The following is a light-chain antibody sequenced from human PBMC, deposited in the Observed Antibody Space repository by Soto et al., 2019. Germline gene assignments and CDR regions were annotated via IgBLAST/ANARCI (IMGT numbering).Light chain of an antibody. J-gene: IGLJ1*01. V-gene: IGLV2-23*02. CDR2: DVS. Sequence: QSVLTQPASVSGSPRQSITISCTGTSSDVGSYDLVSWYQQHPGKAPKLIIYDVSKRPSGVSSRFSGSKSGNTASLTISGLQAEGGADSSSCSYAGITTYVFGTGTRVT. CDR3: CSYAGITTYV. CDR1: SSDVGSYDL.